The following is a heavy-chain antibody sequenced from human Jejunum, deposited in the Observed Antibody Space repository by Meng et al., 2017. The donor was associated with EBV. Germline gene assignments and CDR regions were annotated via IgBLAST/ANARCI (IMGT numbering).Heavy chain of an antibody. V-gene: IGHV1-46*01. CDR1: GYTFTGHW. CDR2: INPNDGST. CDR3: ARDISSSTGWWLDP. D-gene: IGHD2-2*01. J-gene: IGHJ5*02. Sequence: QVQLVQSGAEVKKPGASVKVSCKTSGYTFTGHWVHWVRQGTGQGLEWMGIINPNDGSTSHAQKFQGRVTMTRDTSTSRVYMELSSLTSEDTAVYYCARDISSSTGWWLDPWGQGTLVTVSS.